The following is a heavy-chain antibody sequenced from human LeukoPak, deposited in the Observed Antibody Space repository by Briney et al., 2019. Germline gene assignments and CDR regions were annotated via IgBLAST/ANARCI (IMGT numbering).Heavy chain of an antibody. CDR1: GFTFSSYT. Sequence: GGSLRLSCAASGFTFSSYTMNWVRQAPGKGLEWVAVISYDGSNKYYADSVKGRFTISRDNSKNTLYLQMNSLRAEDTAVYYCARDQYGSGSPLFDTWGQGTLVTVSS. D-gene: IGHD3-10*01. CDR3: ARDQYGSGSPLFDT. J-gene: IGHJ5*02. V-gene: IGHV3-30-3*01. CDR2: ISYDGSNK.